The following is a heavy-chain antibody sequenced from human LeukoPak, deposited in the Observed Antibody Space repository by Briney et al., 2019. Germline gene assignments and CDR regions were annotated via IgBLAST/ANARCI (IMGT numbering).Heavy chain of an antibody. CDR2: ISPYSGNT. CDR3: ARASGVSAAGSPYYFDY. Sequence: ASVKVSCKASGYTFPSYGITWVRQAPGQGLECMGWISPYSGNTDYAQKFQGGVTMTTDTSTTTAYMELGSLRSDDTAVYYCARASGVSAAGSPYYFDYWGQGTLVTVSS. V-gene: IGHV1-18*01. CDR1: GYTFPSYG. D-gene: IGHD6-13*01. J-gene: IGHJ4*02.